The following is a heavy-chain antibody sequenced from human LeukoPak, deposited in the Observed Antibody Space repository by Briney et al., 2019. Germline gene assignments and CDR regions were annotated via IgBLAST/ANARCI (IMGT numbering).Heavy chain of an antibody. D-gene: IGHD4-4*01. J-gene: IGHJ6*02. CDR1: GGTFSSYA. CDR2: IIPILGIA. CDR3: ARRSSNLTPYYYYYGMDV. Sequence: AASVKVSCTASGGTFSSYAISWVRQAPGQGLEWMGRIIPILGIANYAQKFQGRVTITADKSTSTAYMELSSLRSEDTAVYYCARRSSNLTPYYYYYGMDVWGQGTTVTVSS. V-gene: IGHV1-69*04.